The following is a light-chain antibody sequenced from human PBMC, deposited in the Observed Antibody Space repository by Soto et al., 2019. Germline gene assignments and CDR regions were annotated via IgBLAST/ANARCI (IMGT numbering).Light chain of an antibody. J-gene: IGKJ4*01. CDR1: QSVNSN. Sequence: EKVMTQSPAALSVSPGERATLSCRASQSVNSNLAWYQRKPGQAPRLLLYGASTRATDIPARFSGSASGTEFTLTISSLQSEDSAVYYCQQYNDWPLTFGGGTKVEIK. CDR2: GAS. CDR3: QQYNDWPLT. V-gene: IGKV3-15*01.